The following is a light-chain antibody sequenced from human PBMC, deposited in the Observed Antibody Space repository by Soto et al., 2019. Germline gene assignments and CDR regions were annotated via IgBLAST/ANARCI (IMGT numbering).Light chain of an antibody. CDR3: QQLHDYPIT. V-gene: IGKV1-9*01. CDR2: AAS. Sequence: DIQVTQSPSSVSASVGDRVTITCRASQDIVAYLAWYQHKPGRAPELLIRAASTLQSGVPSRFSGSGSGTDFTLTINSLQPEDFATYYCQQLHDYPITFGQGTRLEIK. J-gene: IGKJ5*01. CDR1: QDIVAY.